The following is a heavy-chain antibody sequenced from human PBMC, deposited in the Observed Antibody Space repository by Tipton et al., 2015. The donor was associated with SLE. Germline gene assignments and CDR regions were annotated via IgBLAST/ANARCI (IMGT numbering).Heavy chain of an antibody. CDR1: GGSFSGYY. Sequence: LTCAVYGGSFSGYYWSWIRQPPGKGLEWIGEINHSGSTNYNPSLKSRVTISVDTSKNQFSLKLSSVTAADTAVYYCARGAPVATAYFDYWGQGTLVTVSS. D-gene: IGHD5-12*01. CDR2: INHSGST. V-gene: IGHV4-34*01. J-gene: IGHJ4*02. CDR3: ARGAPVATAYFDY.